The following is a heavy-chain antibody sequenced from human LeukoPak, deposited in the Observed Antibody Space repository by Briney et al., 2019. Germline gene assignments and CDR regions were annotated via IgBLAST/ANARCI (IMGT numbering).Heavy chain of an antibody. CDR1: GGSISSYY. Sequence: SETLSLTCTVSGGSISSYYWSWIRQPPGKRLELIGYIYYTGSTNYNPSLKSRVTMSVDTSKNQFSLRLTSVTAADTAVYYCARASDSAWYGDYWGQGTLVTVSS. V-gene: IGHV4-59*01. CDR3: ARASDSAWYGDY. D-gene: IGHD6-19*01. CDR2: IYYTGST. J-gene: IGHJ4*02.